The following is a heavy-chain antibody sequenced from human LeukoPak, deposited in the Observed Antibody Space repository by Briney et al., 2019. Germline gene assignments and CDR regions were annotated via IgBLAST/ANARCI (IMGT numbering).Heavy chain of an antibody. CDR1: GFTFSSYG. V-gene: IGHV3-20*04. CDR2: IDWNGGST. Sequence: PGGSLRLSCAASGFTFSSYGMNWVRQAPGKGLERVSGIDWNGGSTGYADSVKGRFTISRDNAKNSLYLQMNSLRAEDTAFYYCAKGANLHYYDSSGYFLGALDIWGQGTLVTVSS. J-gene: IGHJ3*02. D-gene: IGHD3-22*01. CDR3: AKGANLHYYDSSGYFLGALDI.